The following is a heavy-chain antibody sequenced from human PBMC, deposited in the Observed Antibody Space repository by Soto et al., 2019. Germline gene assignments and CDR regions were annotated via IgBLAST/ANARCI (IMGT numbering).Heavy chain of an antibody. CDR2: IYYSGST. D-gene: IGHD3-10*01. V-gene: IGHV4-59*02. Sequence: SETLSLTCTVSGGSVSSCYWNWIRQPPGKGLEWIGYIYYSGSTNYNPSLKSRVTISVDTSKNQFSLKLSSVTAADTAVYYCARDSGGSGSYLGAWNYWGQGTLVTVSS. J-gene: IGHJ4*02. CDR1: GGSVSSCY. CDR3: ARDSGGSGSYLGAWNY.